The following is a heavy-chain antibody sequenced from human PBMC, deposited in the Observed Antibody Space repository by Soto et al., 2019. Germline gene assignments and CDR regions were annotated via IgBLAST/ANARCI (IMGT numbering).Heavy chain of an antibody. CDR3: APCGAGYTATGFHY. Sequence: GASVKVSCKASGYTYTDYGISWVRQAPAQALDWMGWINAYNGITDYAQNFQDRVTMTTDTSTNTAYMELRSLRSDDTAVNYCAPCGAGYTATGFHYWRQGPLVTVSS. CDR2: INAYNGIT. D-gene: IGHD6-25*01. V-gene: IGHV1-18*01. J-gene: IGHJ4*02. CDR1: GYTYTDYG.